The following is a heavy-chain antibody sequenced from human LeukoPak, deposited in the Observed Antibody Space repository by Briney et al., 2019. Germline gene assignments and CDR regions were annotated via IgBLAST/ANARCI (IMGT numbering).Heavy chain of an antibody. D-gene: IGHD1-26*01. CDR3: ARVLRGSTDWFDP. CDR1: GGSISSGSYY. J-gene: IGHJ5*02. CDR2: IYTSGST. Sequence: SETLSLTCTVSGGSISSGSYYWNWIRQPAGEGLEWIGRIYTSGSTNYNPSLKSRVTISMDSSKNQFSLKLSSVAAADTAVYYCARVLRGSTDWFDPWGQGTLVTDSS. V-gene: IGHV4-61*02.